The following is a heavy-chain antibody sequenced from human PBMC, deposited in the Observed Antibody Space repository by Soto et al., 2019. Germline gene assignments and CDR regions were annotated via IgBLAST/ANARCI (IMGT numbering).Heavy chain of an antibody. V-gene: IGHV3-66*01. Sequence: EVQLVESGGGLVQPGGSLRLSCTASEFTVSNNYMTWVRQAPGKGLEWVSVIYSGGNTYYADSVQGRFTISRDNYYTQYLEMNRLRAEDTAIYYFCTSPAVAVWGKVTTVTVSS. CDR1: EFTVSNNY. D-gene: IGHD6-19*01. CDR2: IYSGGNT. J-gene: IGHJ6*04. CDR3: CTSPAVAV.